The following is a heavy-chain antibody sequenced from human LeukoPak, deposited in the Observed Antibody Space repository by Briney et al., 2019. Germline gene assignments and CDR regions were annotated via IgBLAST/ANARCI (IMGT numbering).Heavy chain of an antibody. CDR1: GGTFSSYA. Sequence: SVKVSCKASGGTFSSYAISWVRQAPGQGLEWMGGIIPIFGTANYAQKFQGRVTITADKCTSTAYMELSSLRSEDTAVYYCAVPAAATPNYYYYYGMDVWGKGTTVTVSS. J-gene: IGHJ6*04. CDR3: AVPAAATPNYYYYYGMDV. CDR2: IIPIFGTA. D-gene: IGHD2-2*01. V-gene: IGHV1-69*06.